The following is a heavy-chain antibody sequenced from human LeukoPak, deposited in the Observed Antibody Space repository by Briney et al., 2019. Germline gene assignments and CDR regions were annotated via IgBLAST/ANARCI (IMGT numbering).Heavy chain of an antibody. V-gene: IGHV3-7*03. CDR3: AKDRDLDY. CDR2: IKQDGSEK. Sequence: PGGSLRLSCAVSGFTFSSYWMSWVRQAPGKGLEWVANIKQDGSEKYYVDSVKGRFTISRDNAKKSLYLQMNSLRPEDTAFYYCAKDRDLDYWGQGTLVTVSS. J-gene: IGHJ4*02. CDR1: GFTFSSYW.